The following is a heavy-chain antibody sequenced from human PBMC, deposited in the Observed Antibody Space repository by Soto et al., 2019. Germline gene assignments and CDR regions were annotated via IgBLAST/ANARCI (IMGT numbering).Heavy chain of an antibody. CDR2: ISYDGSNK. CDR3: AAGWVDY. J-gene: IGHJ4*02. Sequence: QVQLVESGGGVVQPGRSLRLSCAASGFTFSSYGMHWVRQAPGKGLEWVAVISYDGSNKYYADSVKGRFTISRDNSKNTLYLQMNSLRAEDTAVYYCAAGWVDYWGQGTLVTVSS. D-gene: IGHD3-16*01. CDR1: GFTFSSYG. V-gene: IGHV3-30*03.